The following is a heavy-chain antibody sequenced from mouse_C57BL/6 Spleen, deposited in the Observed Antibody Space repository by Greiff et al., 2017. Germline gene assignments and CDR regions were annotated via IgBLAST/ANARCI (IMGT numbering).Heavy chain of an antibody. J-gene: IGHJ3*01. V-gene: IGHV2-5*01. CDR1: GFSLTSYG. D-gene: IGHD4-1*01. CDR3: AKKQAPWDGFAY. CDR2: IWRGGST. Sequence: VKLQESGPGLVQPSQSLSITCTVSGFSLTSYGVHWVRQSPGKGLEWLGVIWRGGSTDYNAAFMSRLSITKDNSKSQVFFKMNSLQADDTAIYYCAKKQAPWDGFAYWGQGTLVTVSA.